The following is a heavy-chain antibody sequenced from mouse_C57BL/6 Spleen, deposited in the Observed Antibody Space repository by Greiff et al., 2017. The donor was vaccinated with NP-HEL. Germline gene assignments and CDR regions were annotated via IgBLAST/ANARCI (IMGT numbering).Heavy chain of an antibody. Sequence: VQLQQSGPELVKPGASVKISCKASGYSFTGYYMNWVKQSPEKSLEWIGEINPSTGGTTYNQKFKAKATLTVDKSSSTAYMQLKSRTSEDSAVYYCAREDGYDGGDFDYWGQGTTLTVSS. CDR2: INPSTGGT. CDR1: GYSFTGYY. D-gene: IGHD2-2*01. V-gene: IGHV1-42*01. CDR3: AREDGYDGGDFDY. J-gene: IGHJ2*01.